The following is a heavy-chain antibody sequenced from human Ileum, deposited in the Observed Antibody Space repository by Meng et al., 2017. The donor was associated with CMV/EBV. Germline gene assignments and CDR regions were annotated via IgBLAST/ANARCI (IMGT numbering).Heavy chain of an antibody. V-gene: IGHV3-30*04. CDR3: VTERYGYPFDY. CDR2: ISHDGGIK. D-gene: IGHD5-24*01. J-gene: IGHJ4*02. Sequence: GESLMTSWAASGFIFNTYVLHWVRQAPGKGLEWVAVISHDGGIKYYADSVKGRFTVSRDNSENTLFLQMNSLGVEDTAVYYCVTERYGYPFDYWGQGTLVTVSS. CDR1: GFIFNTYV.